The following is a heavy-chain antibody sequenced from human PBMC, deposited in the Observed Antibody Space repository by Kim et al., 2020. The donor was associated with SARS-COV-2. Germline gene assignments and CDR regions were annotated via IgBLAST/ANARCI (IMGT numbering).Heavy chain of an antibody. Sequence: SVKGQFTISRDNAKSTLYLQMNSLRPEDTAVYYCARAGDHDISGYYGFFHRWGQGALVTVSS. CDR3: ARAGDHDISGYYGFFHR. V-gene: IGHV3-74*01. J-gene: IGHJ1*01. D-gene: IGHD3-22*01.